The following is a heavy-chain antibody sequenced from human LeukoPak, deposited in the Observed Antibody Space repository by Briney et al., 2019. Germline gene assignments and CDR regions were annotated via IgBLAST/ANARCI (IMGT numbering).Heavy chain of an antibody. CDR2: IYHSGST. V-gene: IGHV4-38-2*02. CDR1: GYSISSGYY. D-gene: IGHD2-21*02. J-gene: IGHJ3*02. CDR3: ARGTTLVVVTEI. Sequence: SETLSLTCTVSGYSISSGYYWGWIRQPPGKGLEWIGSIYHSGSTNYNPSLKSRVTISVDTSKNQFSLKLSSVTAADTAVYYCARGTTLVVVTEIWGQGTMVTVSS.